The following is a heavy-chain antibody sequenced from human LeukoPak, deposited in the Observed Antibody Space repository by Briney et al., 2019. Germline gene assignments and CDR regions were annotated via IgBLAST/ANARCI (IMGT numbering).Heavy chain of an antibody. CDR1: GFTFSSYG. CDR3: AREGTYGYSYGRRFDY. Sequence: GGSLRLSCAASGFTFSSYGMHWVRQAPGKGLEWVAVISYDGSNKYYADSVKGRFTISRDNSKNTLYLQMNSLRAEDTAVYYCAREGTYGYSYGRRFDYWGQGTLVTVSS. CDR2: ISYDGSNK. V-gene: IGHV3-30*03. J-gene: IGHJ4*02. D-gene: IGHD5-18*01.